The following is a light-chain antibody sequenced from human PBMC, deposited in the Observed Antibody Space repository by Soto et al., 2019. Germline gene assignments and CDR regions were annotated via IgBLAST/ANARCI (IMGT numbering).Light chain of an antibody. V-gene: IGKV1-6*01. CDR1: QGIRND. CDR2: GAS. J-gene: IGKJ2*01. Sequence: AIQMTQSPSFLSASVGDTVTITCRASQGIRNDLGWYHQRPGTAPKLLIYGASNVQGGVPLRFSGSGSGADFTLTIGSLQPEDSGMYFCLQDYMYPYTFGQGTKVDIK. CDR3: LQDYMYPYT.